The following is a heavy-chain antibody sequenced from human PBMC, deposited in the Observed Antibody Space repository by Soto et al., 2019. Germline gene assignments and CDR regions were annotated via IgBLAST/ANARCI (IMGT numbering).Heavy chain of an antibody. V-gene: IGHV3-33*01. J-gene: IGHJ4*02. CDR1: GFTFSSYG. CDR2: IWYDGSNK. Sequence: GGSLRLSCAASGFTFSSYGMHWVRQAPGKGLEWVAVIWYDGSNKYYADSVKGRFTISRDNSKNMLYLQMNSLRAEDTAVYYCARSGEVVVPAAIGFFDYWGQGTLVTVSS. D-gene: IGHD2-2*02. CDR3: ARSGEVVVPAAIGFFDY.